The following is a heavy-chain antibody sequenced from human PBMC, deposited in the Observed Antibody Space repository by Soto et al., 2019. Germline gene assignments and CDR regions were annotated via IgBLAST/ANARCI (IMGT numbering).Heavy chain of an antibody. J-gene: IGHJ6*02. D-gene: IGHD2-21*02. CDR1: GGSNSTTHW. V-gene: IGHV4-4*02. CDR2: IYHSGST. Sequence: SETLSLTCAVSGGSNSTTHWWTWVRQPPGKGLEWIGEIYHSGSTIYNPSLKSRVTISVDTSKNQFSLKLNSVTAADTAVYYCARDLWGYCGADCYPLDVWGQGTTVTVSS. CDR3: ARDLWGYCGADCYPLDV.